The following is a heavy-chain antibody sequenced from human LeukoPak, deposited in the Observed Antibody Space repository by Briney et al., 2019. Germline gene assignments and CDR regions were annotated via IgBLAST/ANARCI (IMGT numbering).Heavy chain of an antibody. CDR1: GFTFSSYA. V-gene: IGHV3-30-3*01. CDR2: ISYDGSNK. Sequence: PGRSLRLSCAASGFTFSSYAMHWVRQAPGKGLEWVAVISYDGSNKYYADSVKGRFTISRDNSKNTLYLQMNSLRAEDTAVYYCACESGYDHYGMDVWGKGTTVTVSS. CDR3: ACESGYDHYGMDV. J-gene: IGHJ6*04. D-gene: IGHD3-3*01.